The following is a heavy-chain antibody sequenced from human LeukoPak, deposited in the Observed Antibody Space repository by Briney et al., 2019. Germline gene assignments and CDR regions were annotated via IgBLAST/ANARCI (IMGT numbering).Heavy chain of an antibody. CDR3: AKDLGGSGWCYFDY. V-gene: IGHV3-30*18. J-gene: IGHJ4*02. CDR1: GFTFSSYG. CDR2: ISYDGSNK. D-gene: IGHD6-19*01. Sequence: GGSLRLSCAASGFTFSSYGMHWVRQAPGKGLEWVAVISYDGSNKYYADSVKGRFTISRDNSKNTLYLQMNSLRAEDTAVYYCAKDLGGSGWCYFDYWGQGTLVTVSS.